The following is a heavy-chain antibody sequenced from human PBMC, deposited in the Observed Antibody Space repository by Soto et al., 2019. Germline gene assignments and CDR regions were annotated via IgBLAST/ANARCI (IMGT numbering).Heavy chain of an antibody. CDR1: GDSVSSNSSA. J-gene: IGHJ5*02. D-gene: IGHD3-10*01. CDR3: ARTPSSKTIDYRGWFDP. V-gene: IGHV6-1*01. CDR2: TYYRSNWYN. Sequence: SQTLSLACVISGDSVSSNSSAWNCIRQSPSRGLEWLGRTYYRSNWYNDYAFSVKNRITINPDTYKNQFSLHLNSVTPEDTAVYYCARTPSSKTIDYRGWFDPWGQGTLVTVSS.